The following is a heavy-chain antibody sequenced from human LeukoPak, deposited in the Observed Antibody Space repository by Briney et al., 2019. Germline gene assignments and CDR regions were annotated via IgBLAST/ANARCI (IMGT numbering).Heavy chain of an antibody. CDR1: GFIFISYW. Sequence: PGGSLRLSCAGTGFIFISYWMSWVRQAPGKGLEWVANIKQDGSEKYYVGSVKGRFTISRDNAKNSLYLRMNSLRAEDTAVYYCARIWALQLWLFGMDVWGKGTTVTVSS. CDR3: ARIWALQLWLFGMDV. J-gene: IGHJ6*04. V-gene: IGHV3-7*03. D-gene: IGHD5-18*01. CDR2: IKQDGSEK.